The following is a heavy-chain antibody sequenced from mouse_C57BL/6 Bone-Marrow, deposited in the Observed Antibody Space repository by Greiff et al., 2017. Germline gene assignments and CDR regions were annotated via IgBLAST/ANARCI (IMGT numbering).Heavy chain of an antibody. CDR3: ARGYDYDDAMDY. V-gene: IGHV1-39*01. CDR2: INPNYGTT. CDR1: GYSFTDYN. J-gene: IGHJ4*01. D-gene: IGHD2-4*01. Sequence: EVHLVESGPELVKPGASVKISCKASGYSFTDYNMNWVKQSNGKSLEWIGVINPNYGTTSYNQKFKGKATLTVDQSSSTAYMQLNSLTSEDSAVYDCARGYDYDDAMDYWGQGTSVTVSS.